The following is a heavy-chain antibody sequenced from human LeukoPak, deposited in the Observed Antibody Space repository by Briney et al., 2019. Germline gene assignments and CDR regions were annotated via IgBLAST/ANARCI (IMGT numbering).Heavy chain of an antibody. CDR1: GYTFTSYG. V-gene: IGHV1-18*01. CDR2: ISAYNGNT. CDR3: ARVSSVYYYDSSGYPNYFDY. J-gene: IGHJ4*02. Sequence: ASVKVSCTASGYTFTSYGISWVRQAPGQGLEWMGWISAYNGNTNYAQKLQGRVTMTTDTSTSTAYMELRSLRSDDTAVYYCARVSSVYYYDSSGYPNYFDYWGQGTLVTVSS. D-gene: IGHD3-22*01.